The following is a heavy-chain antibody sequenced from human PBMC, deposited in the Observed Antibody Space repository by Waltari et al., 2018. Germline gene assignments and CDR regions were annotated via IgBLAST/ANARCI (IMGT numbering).Heavy chain of an antibody. Sequence: QVQLQESGPGLVKPSQTLSLTCTVSGGSISRGGYYWSWIRQHPGKGLEWIGYIYYSGSTYYNPSLKSRVTISVDTSKNQFSLKLSSVTAADTAVYYCARGAAANYNLDYWGQGTLVTVSS. CDR2: IYYSGST. V-gene: IGHV4-31*03. CDR1: GGSISRGGYY. CDR3: ARGAAANYNLDY. J-gene: IGHJ4*02. D-gene: IGHD1-7*01.